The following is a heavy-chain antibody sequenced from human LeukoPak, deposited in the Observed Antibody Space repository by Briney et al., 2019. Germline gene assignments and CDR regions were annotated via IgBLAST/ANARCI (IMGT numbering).Heavy chain of an antibody. CDR2: IYYSGST. J-gene: IGHJ4*02. V-gene: IGHV4-31*03. Sequence: SETLSLTCTVSGGSISSGGYYWSWIRQHPGKGLEWIGYIYYSGSTYYNPSLKSRVTISVDTSKNQFSLKLSSVTAADTAVYYCVGSSLWFGELFDWGQGTLVTVSS. CDR1: GGSISSGGYY. D-gene: IGHD3-10*01. CDR3: VGSSLWFGELFD.